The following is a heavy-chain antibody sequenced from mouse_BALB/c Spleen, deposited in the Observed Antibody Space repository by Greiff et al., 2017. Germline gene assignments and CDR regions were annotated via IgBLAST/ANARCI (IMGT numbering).Heavy chain of an antibody. CDR2: IDPANGNT. CDR1: GFNIKDTY. CDR3: ARRNLGNYFDY. Sequence: VQLQQSGAELVKPGASVKLSCTASGFNIKDTYMHWVKQRPEQGLEWIGRIDPANGNTKYDPKFQGKATITADTSSNTAYLQLSSLTSEDTAVYYCARRNLGNYFDYWGQGTTLTVSS. V-gene: IGHV14-3*02. J-gene: IGHJ2*01. D-gene: IGHD2-14*01.